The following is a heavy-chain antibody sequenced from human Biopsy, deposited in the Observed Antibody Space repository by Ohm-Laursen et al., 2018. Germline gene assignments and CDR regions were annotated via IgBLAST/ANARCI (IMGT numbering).Heavy chain of an antibody. D-gene: IGHD3-16*01. V-gene: IGHV4-31*03. CDR3: TRAGGGKIYGL. CDR1: GVSINTGGYY. CDR2: IHYSGNT. J-gene: IGHJ4*02. Sequence: SQTLSLTCIVSGVSINTGGYYWTWIRQHPGTGLEWIGYIHYSGNTLHNPSLKSRLTISVDTSRNQFSLKLTSVTAADTALYYCTRAGGGKIYGLWGQGTLVTVSS.